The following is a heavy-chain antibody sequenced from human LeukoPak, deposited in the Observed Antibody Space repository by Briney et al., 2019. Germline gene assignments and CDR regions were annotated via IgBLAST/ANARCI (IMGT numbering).Heavy chain of an antibody. D-gene: IGHD4-17*01. J-gene: IGHJ4*02. CDR1: GYTFXNYG. V-gene: IGHV1-18*01. Sequence: VKXSCXASGYTFXNYGINWVRQAPGQGXEWMGWISAYNGNTNYAQKLQGRVTMTTDTSTSTAYMELRSLRSDDTAVYYCARAMTTVTPIDYWGQGTLVTVSS. CDR2: ISAYNGNT. CDR3: ARAMTTVTPIDY.